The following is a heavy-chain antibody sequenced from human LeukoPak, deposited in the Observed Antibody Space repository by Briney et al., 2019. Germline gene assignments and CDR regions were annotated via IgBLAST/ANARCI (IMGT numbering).Heavy chain of an antibody. CDR1: GFTFDNYA. J-gene: IGHJ4*02. CDR3: AKDMNSYGSGSSYNPWGPFDS. CDR2: IAWNSGNT. Sequence: GRSLRLSCAASGFTFDNYAMHWVRHAPGKGLEWVSGIAWNSGNTGFADSVKGRFTISRDNAENSLYLQMNSLTPEDTAFYFCAKDMNSYGSGSSYNPWGPFDSWGQGTLVTVSS. D-gene: IGHD3-10*01. V-gene: IGHV3-9*01.